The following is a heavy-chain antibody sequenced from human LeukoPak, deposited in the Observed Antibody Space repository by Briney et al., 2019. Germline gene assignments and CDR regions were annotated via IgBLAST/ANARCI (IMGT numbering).Heavy chain of an antibody. V-gene: IGHV1-2*02. CDR1: GYTFTGYY. D-gene: IGHD2-2*01. J-gene: IGHJ4*02. CDR2: INPNSGGT. Sequence: GASVKVSFKASGYTFTGYYMHWVRQAPGQGLEWMGWINPNSGGTNYAQKFQGRVTMTRDTSISTAYMELSRPRSDDTAVYYCARDRVGCSSTSCYLPSYYFDYWGQGTLVTVSS. CDR3: ARDRVGCSSTSCYLPSYYFDY.